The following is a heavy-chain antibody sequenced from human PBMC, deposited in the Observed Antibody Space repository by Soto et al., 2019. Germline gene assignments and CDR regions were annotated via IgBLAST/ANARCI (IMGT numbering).Heavy chain of an antibody. CDR1: GFPFSHYW. V-gene: IGHV3-74*01. CDR2: INPAGTIT. J-gene: IGHJ5*02. CDR3: TSDTFGLRDT. Sequence: LRLSCAASGFPFSHYWMHWVRQTPGKGLVWVSRINPAGTITNYADSVEGRFTISRDNADSALFLQMNSLSAEDTAIYYCTSDTFGLRDTWGQGTLVTVSS. D-gene: IGHD3-16*01.